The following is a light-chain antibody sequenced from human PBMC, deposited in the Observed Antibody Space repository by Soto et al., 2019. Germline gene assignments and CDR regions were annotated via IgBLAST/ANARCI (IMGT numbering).Light chain of an antibody. V-gene: IGLV2-8*01. CDR1: SSDVGGYNY. J-gene: IGLJ2*01. Sequence: QSVLTQPPSASGSPGHSVTISCTGTSSDVGGYNYVSWYQQHPGKAPQLMIYEVSRRPSGVPDRFSGSKSSNTASLTVSGLQAEDEADYYCSSYAGSNNLLFGGGTQLTVL. CDR2: EVS. CDR3: SSYAGSNNLL.